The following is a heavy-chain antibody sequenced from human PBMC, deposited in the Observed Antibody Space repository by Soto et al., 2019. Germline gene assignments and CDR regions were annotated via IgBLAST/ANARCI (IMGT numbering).Heavy chain of an antibody. CDR3: ARVGQGAWYFDL. CDR1: GFTFSSYW. CDR2: INPDGRGT. D-gene: IGHD1-26*01. J-gene: IGHJ2*01. V-gene: IGHV3-74*01. Sequence: EVQLVESGGGLVQPGGSLTLSCAASGFTFSSYWMHWVRQAQGKGVVWVSRINPDGRGTNYADSEKGRFTTSRDNAKNTLYLQMNSLRPEDTAVYYCARVGQGAWYFDLWGRGTLVTVSS.